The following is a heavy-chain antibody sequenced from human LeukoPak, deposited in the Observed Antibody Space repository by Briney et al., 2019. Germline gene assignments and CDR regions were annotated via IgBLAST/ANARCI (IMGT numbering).Heavy chain of an antibody. Sequence: GGSLRLSCAASGFTFSSYSMNWVRQAPGKGLEWVSYISRSSSTIYYADSVKGRFTISRDNAKNSLYLQMNSLRAEDTAVYYCATAPTRSYNFDYWGQGTLVTVSS. CDR2: ISRSSSTI. D-gene: IGHD2-2*01. CDR3: ATAPTRSYNFDY. CDR1: GFTFSSYS. J-gene: IGHJ4*02. V-gene: IGHV3-48*01.